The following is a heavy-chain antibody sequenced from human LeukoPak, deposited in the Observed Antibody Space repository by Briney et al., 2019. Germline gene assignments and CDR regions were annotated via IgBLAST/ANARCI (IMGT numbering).Heavy chain of an antibody. V-gene: IGHV3-21*01. D-gene: IGHD3-10*01. J-gene: IGHJ2*01. CDR2: ISSAINHI. Sequence: GRTLRLSCATSGFTFADHIMNCVRQSPGRGLEWISSISSAINHISYSDTTKSRFTISRENFDKSLYLQMNSLRVAATAVYYCARVRGANWFFDVWGRGTLVTVSS. CDR1: GFTFADHI. CDR3: ARVRGANWFFDV.